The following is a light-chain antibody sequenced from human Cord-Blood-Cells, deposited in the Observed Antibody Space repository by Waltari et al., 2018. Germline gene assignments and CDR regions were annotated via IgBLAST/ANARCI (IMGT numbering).Light chain of an antibody. J-gene: IGLJ1*01. CDR3: SSYTSSSPFYV. CDR1: SSDAGGYNY. CDR2: EVS. Sequence: QSALTQPASVSGSPGQSITIPCTGTSSDAGGYNYVSWYQQHPGKAPKLMIYEVSNRPSGVSNRFSGSKSGNTASLTISGLQAEDEADYYCSSYTSSSPFYVFGTGTKVTVL. V-gene: IGLV2-14*01.